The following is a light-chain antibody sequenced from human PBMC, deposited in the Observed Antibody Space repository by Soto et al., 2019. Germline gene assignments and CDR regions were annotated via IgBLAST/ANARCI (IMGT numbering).Light chain of an antibody. V-gene: IGLV2-14*03. CDR2: NVN. Sequence: QSVLTQVASVSGSPGQSITISCTGTSSDVGGRDFVSWYQQHPGKAPKLIVYNVNYRPSGVSDRFSGSKSGNTASLTISGLQADDEADYYCSSYTSTTTVVFGGGTKLTVL. J-gene: IGLJ3*02. CDR3: SSYTSTTTVV. CDR1: SSDVGGRDF.